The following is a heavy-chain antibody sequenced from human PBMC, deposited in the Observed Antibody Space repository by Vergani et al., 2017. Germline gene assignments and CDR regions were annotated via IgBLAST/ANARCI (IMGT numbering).Heavy chain of an antibody. CDR1: GYIFSNFW. Sequence: EKQLVQSGSETKKPGESLKISCQAFGYIFSNFWIGWVRQRPGRGLEWMGIIYPGASEVKSNPTFRGQVIFSVDTSVTTAYLQWRSLQASDTATYFCASGGHGSENGGALQLWGQGTNITVSS. CDR2: IYPGASEV. D-gene: IGHD3-10*01. J-gene: IGHJ3*01. CDR3: ASGGHGSENGGALQL. V-gene: IGHV5-51*01.